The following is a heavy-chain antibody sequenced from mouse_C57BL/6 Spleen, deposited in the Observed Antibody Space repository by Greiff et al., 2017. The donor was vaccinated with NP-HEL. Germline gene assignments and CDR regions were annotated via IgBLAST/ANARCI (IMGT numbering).Heavy chain of an antibody. CDR3: ARDDLGYYFDY. CDR1: GYSITSGYY. Sequence: EVKLQESGPGLVKPSQSLSLTCSVTGYSITSGYYWNWIRQFPGNKLEWMGYISYDGSNNYNPSLKNRIPITRDTSKNQFFLKLNSVTTEDTATYYCARDDLGYYFDYWGQGTTLTVSS. V-gene: IGHV3-6*01. CDR2: ISYDGSN. J-gene: IGHJ2*01. D-gene: IGHD4-1*01.